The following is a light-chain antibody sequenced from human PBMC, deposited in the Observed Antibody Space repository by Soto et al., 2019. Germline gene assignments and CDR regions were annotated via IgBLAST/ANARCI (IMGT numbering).Light chain of an antibody. J-gene: IGLJ1*01. CDR1: SSDVGGYNY. CDR2: DVS. Sequence: QSALNQPASVSGSPGQSITISCTGTSSDVGGYNYVSWYQQHPGKAPKLMIYDVSNRPSGVSNRFSGSKSGNTASLTTSGLQAEDEADYYCSSYTSSSSYVFGTGTKVTVL. V-gene: IGLV2-14*01. CDR3: SSYTSSSSYV.